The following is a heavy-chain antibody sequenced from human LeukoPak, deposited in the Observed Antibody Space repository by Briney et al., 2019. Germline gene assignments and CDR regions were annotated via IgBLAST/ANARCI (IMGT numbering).Heavy chain of an antibody. Sequence: ASVKVSCKASGYTFTSYAMNWVRQAPGQGLEWMGWINTNTGNPTYAQGFTGRFVFSLDTSVSTAYLQISSLKAEGTAVYYCARTKGWLVPNWFDPWGQGTLVTASS. D-gene: IGHD6-19*01. CDR3: ARTKGWLVPNWFDP. J-gene: IGHJ5*02. CDR2: INTNTGNP. V-gene: IGHV7-4-1*02. CDR1: GYTFTSYA.